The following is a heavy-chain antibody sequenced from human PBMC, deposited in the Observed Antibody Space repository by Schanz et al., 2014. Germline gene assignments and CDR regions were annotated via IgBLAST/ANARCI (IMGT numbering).Heavy chain of an antibody. CDR2: ITRQGTT. CDR3: AKDHPSSGWPAFDV. V-gene: IGHV3-23*01. D-gene: IGHD6-19*01. Sequence: VQLLQSGGALVQPGGSLRLSCSASGFTFSTYAMNWVRQAPGRGLEWVSGITRQGTTYYADFVKGRFSISRDLSSNTLYLQMNSLRADDSAIYYCAKDHPSSGWPAFDVWGPGTLVSVSS. J-gene: IGHJ4*02. CDR1: GFTFSTYA.